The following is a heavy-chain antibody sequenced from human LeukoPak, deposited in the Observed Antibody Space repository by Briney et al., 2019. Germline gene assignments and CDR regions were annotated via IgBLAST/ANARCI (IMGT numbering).Heavy chain of an antibody. CDR1: GFTVSSNF. D-gene: IGHD6-13*01. J-gene: IGHJ6*02. Sequence: GGSLRLSCSASGFTVSSNFMSWVRQAPGKGLEGVSVIYSGDSTYYADSVKGRFTISRDNSKNTLYLQMNSLRAEDTAVYYCARSSAGYYYYYGMDVWGQGTTVTVSS. CDR2: IYSGDST. CDR3: ARSSAGYYYYYGMDV. V-gene: IGHV3-66*02.